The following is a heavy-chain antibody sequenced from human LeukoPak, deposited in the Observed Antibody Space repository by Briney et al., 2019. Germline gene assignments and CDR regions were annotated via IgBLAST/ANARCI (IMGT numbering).Heavy chain of an antibody. CDR2: ISNNGGST. CDR3: VKRWSGDDLDY. CDR1: GXTFSSYG. Sequence: GGSLRLSCSASGXTFSSYGMHWVRQAPGKGLEYVSAISNNGGSTYYADSVKGRFTISRDNSKNTLYLQMSSLRIEDTAVYYCVKRWSGDDLDYWGQGTLVTVSS. D-gene: IGHD3-3*01. V-gene: IGHV3-64D*09. J-gene: IGHJ4*02.